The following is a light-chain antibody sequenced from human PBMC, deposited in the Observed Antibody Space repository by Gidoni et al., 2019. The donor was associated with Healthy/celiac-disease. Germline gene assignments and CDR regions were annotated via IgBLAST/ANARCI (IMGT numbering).Light chain of an antibody. CDR1: QSVSSGY. CDR3: QQYGSSP. J-gene: IGKJ4*01. V-gene: IGKV3-20*01. CDR2: GAS. Sequence: EIVLTQSPGTLSLSPGERATLSCRASQSVSSGYLAWYQQKPGQAPRLLIYGASSRATGIPDRFSGSGSGTDFTLTISRLEPEDFAVYYCQQYGSSPFGGGTKVEIK.